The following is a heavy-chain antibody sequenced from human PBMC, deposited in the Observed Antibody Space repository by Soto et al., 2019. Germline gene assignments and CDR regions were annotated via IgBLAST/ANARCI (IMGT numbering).Heavy chain of an antibody. CDR2: IIPMLAAP. CDR1: GGSFRTYA. J-gene: IGHJ2*01. CDR3: ARVGPPSPSVIWFFDL. D-gene: IGHD2-21*01. V-gene: IGHV1-69*13. Sequence: QVQMVQSANEVKRPGASVKVSCKASGGSFRTYAINWVRQAPGQGLEWMGGIIPMLAAPTYAQKFQGRLTITADESTTTVYMELSSLTSEDTAVYYCARVGPPSPSVIWFFDLWGRGTLVTVSS.